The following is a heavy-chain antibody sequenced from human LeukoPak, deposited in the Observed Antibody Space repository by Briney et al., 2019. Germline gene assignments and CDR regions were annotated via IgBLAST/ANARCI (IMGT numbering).Heavy chain of an antibody. CDR2: IKEDGGEK. D-gene: IGHD2-2*01. V-gene: IGHV3-7*03. CDR3: ARGCGSTSCYSHYYYYMDV. Sequence: PGGSLRLSCAASGFTFSTYWMSWVRQAPGKGLEWVANIKEDGGEKYYVDSVKGRFTISRDNAKNSLYLQMNSLRAEDTALYHCARGCGSTSCYSHYYYYMDVWGKGTTVTVSS. J-gene: IGHJ6*03. CDR1: GFTFSTYW.